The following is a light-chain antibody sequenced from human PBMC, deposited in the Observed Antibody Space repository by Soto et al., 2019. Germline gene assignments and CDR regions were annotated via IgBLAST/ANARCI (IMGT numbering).Light chain of an antibody. V-gene: IGLV2-14*03. CDR3: CSYTTSSTYV. CDR2: DVN. Sequence: QSVLTQPASVSGSPGQSIAISCTGTSSDVGGYNYVSWYQQHPGKAPKPMIYDVNNRPSGVSNRFSGSKSGNTASLTISGLQAEDEADYYCCSYTTSSTYVFRPGTMVTVL. J-gene: IGLJ1*01. CDR1: SSDVGGYNY.